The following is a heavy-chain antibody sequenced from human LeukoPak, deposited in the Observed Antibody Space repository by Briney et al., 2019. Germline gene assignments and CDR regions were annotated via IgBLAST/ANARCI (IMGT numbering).Heavy chain of an antibody. J-gene: IGHJ5*02. CDR3: ARGYSSNWYSGFDP. D-gene: IGHD6-13*01. CDR1: SGSISSYY. V-gene: IGHV4-59*01. CDR2: IYYSGST. Sequence: SETLSHTCTVSSGSISSYYWSWIRQPPGKGLEWIGHIYYSGSTNYNPSRKSRVTISVDTSKNQFSLKLSSVTAADTAVYYCARGYSSNWYSGFDPWGQGTLVTVSS.